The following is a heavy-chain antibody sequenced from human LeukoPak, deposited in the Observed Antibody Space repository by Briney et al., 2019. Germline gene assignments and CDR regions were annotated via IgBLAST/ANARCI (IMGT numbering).Heavy chain of an antibody. D-gene: IGHD1-7*01. J-gene: IGHJ4*02. CDR2: ISGSGGST. Sequence: HTGGSLRLSCAASGFTFSSYAMSWVRQAPGKGLEWVSAISGSGGSTYYADSVKGRFTISRDNSKNTLYLQMNSLRAEDTAAYYCAKGGGMDNGWELFYFDFWGQGTLVTVSS. V-gene: IGHV3-23*01. CDR1: GFTFSSYA. CDR3: AKGGGMDNGWELFYFDF.